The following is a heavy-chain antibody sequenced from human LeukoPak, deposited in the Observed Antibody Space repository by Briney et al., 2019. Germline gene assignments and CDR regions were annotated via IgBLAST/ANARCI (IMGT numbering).Heavy chain of an antibody. V-gene: IGHV4-59*01. Sequence: SETLSLTCSVSVGPIRDNYWSWIRQPPGKGLEWIGYIYNSGTTSYNPSLKGQVTISVDTSKNQFSLKLYSVTAADTAVYYCARGNKYAGVFDCWGQGTLVTVSS. D-gene: IGHD1/OR15-1a*01. CDR1: VGPIRDNY. CDR2: IYNSGTT. J-gene: IGHJ4*02. CDR3: ARGNKYAGVFDC.